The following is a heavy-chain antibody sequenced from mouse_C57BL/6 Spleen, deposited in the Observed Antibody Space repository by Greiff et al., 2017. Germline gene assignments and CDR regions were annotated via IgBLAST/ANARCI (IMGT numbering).Heavy chain of an antibody. J-gene: IGHJ4*01. D-gene: IGHD1-1*01. CDR1: GFTFSSYA. CDR3: ARGTTVVARAMDY. V-gene: IGHV5-4*01. CDR2: ISDGGSYT. Sequence: EVQVVESGGGLVKPGGSLKLSCAASGFTFSSYAMSWVRQTPEKRLEWVATISDGGSYTYYPDNVKGRFTISRDNAKNNLYLQMSHLKSEDTAMYYCARGTTVVARAMDYWGQGTSVTVSS.